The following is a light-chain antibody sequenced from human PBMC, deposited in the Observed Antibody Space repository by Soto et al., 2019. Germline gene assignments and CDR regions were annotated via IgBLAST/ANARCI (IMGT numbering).Light chain of an antibody. CDR3: LRYNTYWGT. CDR2: KAS. Sequence: DIQMTQSPSTLSASVGDRITITCRASQTISNCLAWYQQNSGKAPKLLIYKASSLQSGVPARFSGSGSGTEFTLTISSLQPDDFATYYCLRYNTYWGTFGQGTKVEIK. CDR1: QTISNC. J-gene: IGKJ1*01. V-gene: IGKV1-5*03.